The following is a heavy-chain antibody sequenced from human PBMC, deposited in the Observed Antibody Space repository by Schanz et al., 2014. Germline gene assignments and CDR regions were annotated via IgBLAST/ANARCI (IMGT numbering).Heavy chain of an antibody. CDR3: ARDRQQLVGRIGYYYGMDV. V-gene: IGHV3-30*04. CDR2: ILYDGSKT. Sequence: QVLLVESGGGLVKPGRSLRLSCAASGFSFSTYAMHWVRQAPGKGLEWVAVILYDGSKTYYADSVKGRFTISRDNSKNTLYLQMNSLRAEDTAVYYCARDRQQLVGRIGYYYGMDVWGQGTTVTVSS. J-gene: IGHJ6*02. CDR1: GFSFSTYA. D-gene: IGHD6-13*01.